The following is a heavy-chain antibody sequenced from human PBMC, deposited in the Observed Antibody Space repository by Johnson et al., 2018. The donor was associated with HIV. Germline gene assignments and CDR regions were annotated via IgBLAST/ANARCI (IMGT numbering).Heavy chain of an antibody. V-gene: IGHV3-30-3*01. Sequence: QVQLLESGGGLVQPGGSLRLSCAASGFTFSSYWMHWVRQAPGKGLEWVAVISYDGSNKYYADSVKGRFTISRDNSNNTLFLQMNDLRAEDTAVYFCARGVGLVDGMIVDAFDIWGQGTMVTVSS. J-gene: IGHJ3*02. CDR1: GFTFSSYW. D-gene: IGHD3-22*01. CDR3: ARGVGLVDGMIVDAFDI. CDR2: ISYDGSNK.